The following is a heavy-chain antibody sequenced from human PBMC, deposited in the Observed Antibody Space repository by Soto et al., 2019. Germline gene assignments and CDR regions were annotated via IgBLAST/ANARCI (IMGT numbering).Heavy chain of an antibody. Sequence: PSETLSLTCAVYGGSFSSYYWSWIRQPPGKGLEWIGEIHHSGSTNYNPSLKSRVLISLDTSKNHFFLRLTSVTAADTAVYYCARWARTSIGGKDFDYWGQGTLVTVSS. V-gene: IGHV4-34*01. CDR3: ARWARTSIGGKDFDY. CDR1: GGSFSSYY. J-gene: IGHJ4*02. CDR2: IHHSGST. D-gene: IGHD3-16*01.